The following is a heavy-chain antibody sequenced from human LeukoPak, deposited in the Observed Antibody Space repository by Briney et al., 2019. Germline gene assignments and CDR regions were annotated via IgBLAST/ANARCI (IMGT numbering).Heavy chain of an antibody. J-gene: IGHJ6*02. D-gene: IGHD1-1*01. V-gene: IGHV3-9*01. Sequence: GGSLRLSCAASGFTFDDYAMHWVRQAPGKGLEWVSGISWNSGSIGYADSVKGRFTISRDNAKNSLYLQMNSLRAEDTALYYCAKATTSHYYGMDVWGQGTTVTVSS. CDR2: ISWNSGSI. CDR3: AKATTSHYYGMDV. CDR1: GFTFDDYA.